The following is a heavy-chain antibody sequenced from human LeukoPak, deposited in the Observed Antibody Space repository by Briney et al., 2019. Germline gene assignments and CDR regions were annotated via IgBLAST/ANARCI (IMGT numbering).Heavy chain of an antibody. CDR1: GFTFSNYA. D-gene: IGHD2-8*02. CDR2: ISGSGGGA. CDR3: APDLRGAAWSLDD. J-gene: IGHJ4*02. V-gene: IGHV3-23*01. Sequence: GGSLRLSCAASGFTFSNYAMGWVRQAPGKGLEWVSLISGSGGGAYFADSVKGRFTISRDNSKNTLYLQMDGLRAEDTARYYCAPDLRGAAWSLDDWGQGTLVIVSS.